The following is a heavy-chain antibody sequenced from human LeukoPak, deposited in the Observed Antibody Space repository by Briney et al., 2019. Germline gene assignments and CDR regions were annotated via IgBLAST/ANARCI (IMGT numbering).Heavy chain of an antibody. CDR1: GGSISSYY. CDR3: ARRNDFWSGGVIDY. D-gene: IGHD3-3*01. J-gene: IGHJ4*02. CDR2: IYYSGST. Sequence: TSETLSLTCTVSGGSISSYYWGWIRQPPGKGLEWIGSIYYSGSTYYNPSLKSRVTISVDTSKNQFSLKLSSVTAADTAVYYCARRNDFWSGGVIDYWGQGTLVTVSS. V-gene: IGHV4-39*01.